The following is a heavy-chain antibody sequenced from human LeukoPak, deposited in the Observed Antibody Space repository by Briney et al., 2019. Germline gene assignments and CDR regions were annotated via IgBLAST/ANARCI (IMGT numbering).Heavy chain of an antibody. V-gene: IGHV5-51*01. CDR3: ARQFSSSHYFDY. D-gene: IGHD6-13*01. Sequence: GESLKISCEGSGYSFSNYWIDWVRQMPGKGLEWMGMIYPGGSDTRYSPSFQGRVTFSADKSINTAYLQWSSLKASDTAMYYCARQFSSSHYFDYWGQGTLVTVSS. CDR2: IYPGGSDT. J-gene: IGHJ4*02. CDR1: GYSFSNYW.